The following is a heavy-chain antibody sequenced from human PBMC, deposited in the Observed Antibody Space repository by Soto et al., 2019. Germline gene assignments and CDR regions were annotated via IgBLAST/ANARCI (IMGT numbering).Heavy chain of an antibody. Sequence: GGSLRLSCAASGFTISNYAMSWVRQAPGKGLEWVSGSSGSGSSTYYADSVKGRFTVSRDNSKNTLYLQMNSLRADDTAVYYCAKVVVPAAMFMDVWGQGTTVTVSS. D-gene: IGHD2-2*01. J-gene: IGHJ6*02. V-gene: IGHV3-23*01. CDR1: GFTISNYA. CDR3: AKVVVPAAMFMDV. CDR2: SSGSGSST.